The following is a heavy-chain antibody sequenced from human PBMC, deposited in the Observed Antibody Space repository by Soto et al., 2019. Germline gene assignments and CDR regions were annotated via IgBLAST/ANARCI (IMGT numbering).Heavy chain of an antibody. V-gene: IGHV3-23*01. Sequence: HPGGSLRLSCAASGFTFSSYAMSWVRQAPGKGLEWVSAISGSGGSTYYADSVKGRFTISRDNSKNTLYLQVNSLRAEDTAVYYCAKDRLGYCSSTSCYAPNWFDPWGQGTLVTVS. CDR1: GFTFSSYA. J-gene: IGHJ5*02. CDR3: AKDRLGYCSSTSCYAPNWFDP. CDR2: ISGSGGST. D-gene: IGHD2-2*01.